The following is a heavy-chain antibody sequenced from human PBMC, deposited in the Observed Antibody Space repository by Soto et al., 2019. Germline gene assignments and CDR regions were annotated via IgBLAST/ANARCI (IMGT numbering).Heavy chain of an antibody. CDR3: ARGYYYCGWG. J-gene: IGHJ1*01. CDR2: TYDRSNWYS. V-gene: IGHV6-1*01. Sequence: SQSLALTCGISGDSVSSTSTAWSCIRQSPSRGLEWRGRTYDRSNWYSDYAVSVKSRITINPDTSKNQSSLQLNSRTPGDTAGEDGARGYYYCGWGRGQHSLV. CDR1: GDSVSSTSTA. D-gene: IGHD3-10*01.